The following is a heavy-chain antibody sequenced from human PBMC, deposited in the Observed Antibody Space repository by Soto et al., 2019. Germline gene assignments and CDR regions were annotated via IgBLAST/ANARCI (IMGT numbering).Heavy chain of an antibody. Sequence: SETLSLTCSVSGDSITTNVYYWGWIRHPPGKGLQWIGNVYWTGSTFSHPSLTSRVFISVDTSKNEFSLRLTSVTAADTAVYYCARSHYTYGLLIDYWGQGTLVPVYS. CDR1: GDSITTNVYY. D-gene: IGHD2-8*01. J-gene: IGHJ4*02. V-gene: IGHV4-39*01. CDR2: VYWTGST. CDR3: ARSHYTYGLLIDY.